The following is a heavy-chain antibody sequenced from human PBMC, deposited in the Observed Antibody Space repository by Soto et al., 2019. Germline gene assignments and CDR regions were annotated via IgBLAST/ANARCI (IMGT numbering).Heavy chain of an antibody. Sequence: QVQLVESGGGLVKPGGSLRLSCAASGFTFSDYYMSWIRQAPGKGLEWVSYISGRNTYTNYADSVKGRFTVSRDNAKNSLFLEMNSLRVEDTAVYYCARDGGEIIPAAIGGGYRMDVWGQGTTVIVSS. CDR3: ARDGGEIIPAAIGGGYRMDV. V-gene: IGHV3-11*06. CDR2: ISGRNTYT. D-gene: IGHD2-2*01. J-gene: IGHJ6*02. CDR1: GFTFSDYY.